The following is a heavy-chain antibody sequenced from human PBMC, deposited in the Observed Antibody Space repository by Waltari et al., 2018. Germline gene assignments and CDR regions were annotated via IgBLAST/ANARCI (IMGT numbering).Heavy chain of an antibody. J-gene: IGHJ4*02. V-gene: IGHV4-34*01. D-gene: IGHD3-22*01. CDR2: ISHSGST. CDR1: GGSFSGYY. Sequence: QVQLHQWGAGLLKPSETLSLTCVVYGGSFSGYYWSWIRQPPRKGLEWIGEISHSGSTNYNPSLKSRVTISVDTSKNQFSLKLNSVTAADTAVYYCARREDYYDSSGFLPLWGQGTLVTVSS. CDR3: ARREDYYDSSGFLPL.